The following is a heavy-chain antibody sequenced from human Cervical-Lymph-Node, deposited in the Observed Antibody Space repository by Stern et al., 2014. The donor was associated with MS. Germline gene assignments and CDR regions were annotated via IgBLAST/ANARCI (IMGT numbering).Heavy chain of an antibody. J-gene: IGHJ6*02. CDR2: IYWDDDD. V-gene: IGHV2-5*02. D-gene: IGHD1-7*01. Sequence: QVPLRESGPSLVRPTQTVTLTCTVSGFSLSADGVGVGWIRQAPGKALEWLALIYWDDDDRYSQSLKNRLTIKKDTSKNQVVLTMTDMDPEDTGTYYCAHSFGSVSGTYSGMDVWGQGTTVTVS. CDR1: GFSLSADGVG. CDR3: AHSFGSVSGTYSGMDV.